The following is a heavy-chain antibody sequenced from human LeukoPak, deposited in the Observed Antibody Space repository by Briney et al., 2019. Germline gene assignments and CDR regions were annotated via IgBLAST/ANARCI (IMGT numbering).Heavy chain of an antibody. Sequence: SQTLSLTCALSGDSFSSNSAAWDWVRQSPSRGLEWLGRTYYRSKWYNDYAVSVKIRITINPDTSKNQFSLQLNSVTPEDTAVYYCAREGDSSGCFHYWGQGTLVTVSS. D-gene: IGHD6-19*01. CDR3: AREGDSSGCFHY. V-gene: IGHV6-1*01. J-gene: IGHJ4*02. CDR2: TYYRSKWYN. CDR1: GDSFSSNSAA.